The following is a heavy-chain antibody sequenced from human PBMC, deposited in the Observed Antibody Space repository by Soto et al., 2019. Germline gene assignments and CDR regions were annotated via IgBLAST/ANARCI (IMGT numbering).Heavy chain of an antibody. V-gene: IGHV5-10-1*01. CDR1: GYTSTTHW. CDR2: IDPSDSYT. CDR3: ARHTANTYGYNMDV. J-gene: IGHJ6*02. D-gene: IGHD5-18*01. Sequence: GESLKISCEGSGYTSTTHWISWVRQLPGKGLEWMGRIDPSDSYTDYSPSFQGHVTITADKSISSAYLQWSSLKASDSAMYYCARHTANTYGYNMDVWGQGTTVTVSS.